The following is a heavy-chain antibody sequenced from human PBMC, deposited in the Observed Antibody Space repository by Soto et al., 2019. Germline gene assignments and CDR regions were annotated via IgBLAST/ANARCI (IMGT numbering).Heavy chain of an antibody. Sequence: PSETLSLTCTVSGGSISSSSYYWGWIRQPPGKGLEWIGSIYYSGSTYYNPSLKSRVTISVDTSKNQFSLKLSSVTAADTAVYYCARGLRYQLLSDQDYGFDPWGQGTLVTVSS. V-gene: IGHV4-39*07. CDR1: GGSISSSSYY. J-gene: IGHJ5*02. D-gene: IGHD2-2*01. CDR2: IYYSGST. CDR3: ARGLRYQLLSDQDYGFDP.